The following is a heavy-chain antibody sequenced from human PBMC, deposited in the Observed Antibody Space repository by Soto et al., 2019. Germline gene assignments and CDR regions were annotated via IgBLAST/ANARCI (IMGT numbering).Heavy chain of an antibody. CDR1: GYTFTSYA. CDR3: AREAGRYYYDSSGYYHY. D-gene: IGHD3-22*01. Sequence: QVQLVQSGAEVKKPGASVKVSCKASGYTFTSYAMHWVRQAPGQRLEWMGWINAGNGNTKYSQKFQGRVTITRDTSASTDYIELSSLRSEVTAVYYCAREAGRYYYDSSGYYHYCDQGTLVTVSS. J-gene: IGHJ4*01. V-gene: IGHV1-3*01. CDR2: INAGNGNT.